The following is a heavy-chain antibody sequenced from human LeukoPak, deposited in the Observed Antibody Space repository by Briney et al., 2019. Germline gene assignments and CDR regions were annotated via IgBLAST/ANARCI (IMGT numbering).Heavy chain of an antibody. CDR3: ASGLWFGELLL. J-gene: IGHJ4*02. Sequence: PSETLSLTCAVYGGSFSGYYWSWIRQPPGKGLEWIGEINHSGSTNYNPSLKSRATISVDTSKNRFSLKLTSVTAADTAVYYCASGLWFGELLLWGQGTLVSVSS. V-gene: IGHV4-34*01. CDR1: GGSFSGYY. CDR2: INHSGST. D-gene: IGHD3-10*01.